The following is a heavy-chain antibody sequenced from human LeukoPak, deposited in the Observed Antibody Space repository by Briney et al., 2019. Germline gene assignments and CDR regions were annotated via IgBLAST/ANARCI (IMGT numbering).Heavy chain of an antibody. CDR3: ARGYGDYDNWFDP. J-gene: IGHJ5*02. Sequence: GGSLRLSCAASGFTFSSYAMHWVRQAPGKGLEWVAVISYDGSNKYYADSVKGRFTISRDNSKSTLYLQMNSLRAEDTAVYYSARGYGDYDNWFDPWGQGTLVTVSS. V-gene: IGHV3-30-3*01. CDR1: GFTFSSYA. CDR2: ISYDGSNK. D-gene: IGHD4-17*01.